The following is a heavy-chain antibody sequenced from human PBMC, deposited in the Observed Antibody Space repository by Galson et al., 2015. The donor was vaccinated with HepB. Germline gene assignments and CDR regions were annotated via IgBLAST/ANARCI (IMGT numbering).Heavy chain of an antibody. V-gene: IGHV4-4*02. CDR1: GGSISSSKW. CDR3: AAVAGTKVANY. Sequence: SETLSLTCDVSGGSISSSKWWTWVRQSPGKGLEWIGEIYHSGSTNYNPSLKSRVTISVDKSKNQFSLKLSSVTAADTAVYYCAAVAGTKVANYWGQGTLVTVSS. CDR2: IYHSGST. J-gene: IGHJ4*02. D-gene: IGHD6-19*01.